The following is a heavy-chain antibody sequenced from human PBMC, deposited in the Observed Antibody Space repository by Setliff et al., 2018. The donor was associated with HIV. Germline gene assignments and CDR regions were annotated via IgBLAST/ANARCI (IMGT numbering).Heavy chain of an antibody. CDR1: GYSFTTYD. CDR2: MNPHSGKT. Sequence: ASVKVSCKTSGYSFTTYDINWVRQATGQGLEWMGWMNPHSGKTGYAQEFQGRVTMTWDTSTSTAYMELSSLRSDDTAVYYCARTDRDPWGQGTLVTVSS. V-gene: IGHV1-8*01. J-gene: IGHJ5*01. CDR3: ARTDRDP.